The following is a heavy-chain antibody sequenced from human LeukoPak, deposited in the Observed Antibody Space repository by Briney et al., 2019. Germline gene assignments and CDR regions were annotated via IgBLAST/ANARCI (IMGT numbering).Heavy chain of an antibody. CDR3: AKDSVSDDVPFDY. CDR2: ISGSGGST. J-gene: IGHJ4*02. V-gene: IGHV3-23*01. D-gene: IGHD1-1*01. Sequence: GRSLRLSCAASGFTFSSYAMSWVRQAPGEGLEWVLAISGSGGSTYYADSGKGRVTSARGNSKNTLYLQMNSLRAEDTAVYYCAKDSVSDDVPFDYWGQGTLVTVSS. CDR1: GFTFSSYA.